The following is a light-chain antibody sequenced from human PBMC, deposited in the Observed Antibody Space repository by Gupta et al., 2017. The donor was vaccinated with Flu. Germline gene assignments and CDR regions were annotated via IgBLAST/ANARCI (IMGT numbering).Light chain of an antibody. Sequence: IVLTQSPGTLPLSPGERATLSCRASQTVSSTYLAWYQQKPGQAPRLLIYGASNRATDIPDRFDGSGSGTDFTLTISRLEPEDFAIYYWHQDLNSLVFGQGTKVEIK. V-gene: IGKV3-20*01. CDR1: QTVSSTY. CDR2: GAS. J-gene: IGKJ1*01. CDR3: HQDLNSLV.